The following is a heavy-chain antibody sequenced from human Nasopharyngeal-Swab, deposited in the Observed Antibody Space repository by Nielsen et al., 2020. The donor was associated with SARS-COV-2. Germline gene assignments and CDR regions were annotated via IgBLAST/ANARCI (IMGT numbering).Heavy chain of an antibody. D-gene: IGHD5-12*01. CDR3: ARARGDLGY. J-gene: IGHJ4*02. CDR2: INSDGSST. V-gene: IGHV3-74*01. CDR1: GFTFSSYW. Sequence: GEYLKISCAASGFTFSSYWMHWVRQAPGKGLVWVSRINSDGSSTSYADSVKGRFTISRDNAKNTLYLQMNSLRAEDTAVYYCARARGDLGYWGQGTLVTVSS.